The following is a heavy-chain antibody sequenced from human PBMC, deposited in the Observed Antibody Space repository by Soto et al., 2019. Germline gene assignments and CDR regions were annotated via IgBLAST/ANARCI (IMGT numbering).Heavy chain of an antibody. V-gene: IGHV3-53*01. CDR3: ARTSYYDSSGYQTYYFDY. CDR2: IYSGGST. CDR1: GFTVSSNY. D-gene: IGHD3-22*01. Sequence: GGSLRLSCAASGFTVSSNYMSWVRQAPGKGLEWVSVIYSGGSTYYADSVKGRFTISRDNSKNTLYLQMNSLRAEDTAVYYCARTSYYDSSGYQTYYFDYWGQGTLVTVSS. J-gene: IGHJ4*02.